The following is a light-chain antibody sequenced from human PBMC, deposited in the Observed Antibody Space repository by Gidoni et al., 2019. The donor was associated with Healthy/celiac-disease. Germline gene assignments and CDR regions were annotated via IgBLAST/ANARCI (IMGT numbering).Light chain of an antibody. Sequence: EIQMNKSPSSLSASVGDRVTITCRASQSISSYLNWYQQKPGKATKLLIYSASSLQSGVPSRFSGSGSGTDFSLTISSLQPEDFATYYCQQSYSTPLTFGGGTKVEIK. CDR2: SAS. CDR1: QSISSY. J-gene: IGKJ4*01. CDR3: QQSYSTPLT. V-gene: IGKV1-39*01.